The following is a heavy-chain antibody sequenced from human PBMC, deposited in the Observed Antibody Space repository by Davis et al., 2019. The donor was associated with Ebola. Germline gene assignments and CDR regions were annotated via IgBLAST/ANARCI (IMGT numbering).Heavy chain of an antibody. V-gene: IGHV3-23*01. Sequence: PGGSLRLSCAASGFTFSSYAMSWVRQAPGKGLEWVSAISGSGGSTYYADSVKGRFTISRDNSKNTLYLQMNSLRAEDTAVYYCAKDYLWWGEYSSSSIGNWGQGTLVTVSS. CDR2: ISGSGGST. D-gene: IGHD6-6*01. J-gene: IGHJ4*02. CDR3: AKDYLWWGEYSSSSIGN. CDR1: GFTFSSYA.